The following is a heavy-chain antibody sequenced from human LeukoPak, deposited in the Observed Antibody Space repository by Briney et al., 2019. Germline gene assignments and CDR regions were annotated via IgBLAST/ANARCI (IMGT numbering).Heavy chain of an antibody. Sequence: GGSLRLSCAASGFTFSSCAMSWVRQAPGKGLEWVSIIYSGGNTYYADSVKGRFIISRDNSKNTLYLQMNSLRVEDTAVYYCARLEVRGVIGPWGQGTLVTVSS. V-gene: IGHV3-53*01. J-gene: IGHJ5*02. D-gene: IGHD3-10*01. CDR3: ARLEVRGVIGP. CDR2: IYSGGNT. CDR1: GFTFSSCA.